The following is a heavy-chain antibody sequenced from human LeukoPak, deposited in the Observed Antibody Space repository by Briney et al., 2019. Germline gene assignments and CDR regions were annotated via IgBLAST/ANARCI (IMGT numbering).Heavy chain of an antibody. CDR2: ISYDGSNK. V-gene: IGHV3-30-3*01. J-gene: IGHJ4*02. Sequence: GRSLRLSCAASGFTFSSYAMHWVRQAPGKGLEWVAVISYDGSNKYYADSVKGRFTISRDNSKNTLYLQMNSLRAEDTAVYYCARDYSFTDYWGQGTLVTVSS. CDR3: ARDYSFTDY. D-gene: IGHD2-15*01. CDR1: GFTFSSYA.